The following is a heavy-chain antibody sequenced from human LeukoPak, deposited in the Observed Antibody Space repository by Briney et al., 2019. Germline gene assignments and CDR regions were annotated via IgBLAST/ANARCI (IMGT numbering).Heavy chain of an antibody. D-gene: IGHD2-2*01. CDR2: MNPNSGNT. CDR3: AREPKYCSSTSCQGNWFDP. CDR1: GYTFTSYD. Sequence: ASVKVSCKASGYTFTSYDIDWVRQATGQGLEWMGWMNPNSGNTGYAQKFQGRVTITRNTSISTAYMELSSLRSEDTAVYYCAREPKYCSSTSCQGNWFDPWGQGTLVTVSS. J-gene: IGHJ5*02. V-gene: IGHV1-8*03.